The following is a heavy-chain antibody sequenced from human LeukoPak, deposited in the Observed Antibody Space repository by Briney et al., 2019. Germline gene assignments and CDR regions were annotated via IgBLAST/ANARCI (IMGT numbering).Heavy chain of an antibody. CDR1: GYTFTSYY. CDR3: ARDKGIAVAGRGFDY. D-gene: IGHD6-19*01. Sequence: ASVKVSCKASGYTFTSYYMHWVRQAPGQGLEWMGIINPSGGSTSYAQKFQGRVTMTTDTSTSTAYMELRSLRSDDTAVYYCARDKGIAVAGRGFDYWGQGTLVTVSS. CDR2: INPSGGST. V-gene: IGHV1-46*01. J-gene: IGHJ4*02.